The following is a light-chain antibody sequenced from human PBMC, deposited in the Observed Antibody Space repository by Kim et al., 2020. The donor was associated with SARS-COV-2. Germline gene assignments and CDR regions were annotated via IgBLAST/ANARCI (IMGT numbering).Light chain of an antibody. CDR2: DNN. V-gene: IGLV1-51*01. CDR1: RSNLGTNY. CDR3: GTWDSRLSAVV. J-gene: IGLJ2*01. Sequence: LPLSCPATRSNLGTNYVSCYQHLPRPAPPLLIYDNNQRPSVIPSRFSGSNSGTSATLGITGIQTGDEADYYCGTWDSRLSAVVFGGGTQLTVL.